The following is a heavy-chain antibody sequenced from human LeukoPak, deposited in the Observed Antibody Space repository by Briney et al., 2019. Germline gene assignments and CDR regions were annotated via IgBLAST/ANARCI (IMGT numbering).Heavy chain of an antibody. V-gene: IGHV3-66*02. Sequence: GGSLRLSCAASGFTVSSNYMTWVRQAPGKGLEWVSVLYSGGSTYYADSVKGRFTISRDNSKNTLYLQMNSLRAEDTAVYYCARIAAYYYMDVWGKGTTVTVSS. D-gene: IGHD2-21*01. J-gene: IGHJ6*03. CDR3: ARIAAYYYMDV. CDR1: GFTVSSNY. CDR2: LYSGGST.